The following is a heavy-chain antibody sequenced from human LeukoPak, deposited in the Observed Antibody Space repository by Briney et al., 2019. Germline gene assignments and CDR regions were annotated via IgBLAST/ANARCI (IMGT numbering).Heavy chain of an antibody. CDR1: GFIFSSYG. Sequence: GGSLRLSCAAPGFIFSSYGMHWVRQAPGKGLNWVAVIWYDGSNKYYADSVKGRFTISRDNSKNTLYLQMNSLRAEDTAVYYCARSVYQLPQNYYYYGMDVWGQGTTVTVSS. D-gene: IGHD2-2*01. CDR3: ARSVYQLPQNYYYYGMDV. J-gene: IGHJ6*02. CDR2: IWYDGSNK. V-gene: IGHV3-33*01.